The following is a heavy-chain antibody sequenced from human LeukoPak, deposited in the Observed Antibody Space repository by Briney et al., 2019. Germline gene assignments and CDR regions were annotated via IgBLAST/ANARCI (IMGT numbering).Heavy chain of an antibody. Sequence: GGSLRLSCGVSGFAFGSEAMSWVRHSPARGLEWVASISPGGGTTYYADYVKGRFTISRDNSHNMLYVQMSSLRAEDTAVYYCAKARSGSASWALQIFDNWGQGTLVTVSS. CDR1: GFAFGSEA. CDR2: ISPGGGTT. V-gene: IGHV3-23*01. D-gene: IGHD2-2*01. CDR3: AKARSGSASWALQIFDN. J-gene: IGHJ4*02.